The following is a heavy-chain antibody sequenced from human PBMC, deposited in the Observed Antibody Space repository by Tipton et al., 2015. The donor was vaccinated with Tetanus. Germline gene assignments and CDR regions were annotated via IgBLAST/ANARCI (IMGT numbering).Heavy chain of an antibody. Sequence: TLSLTCTVSGGSISSSTYYWGWIRQPPGKGLEWIGHIFHTGTTNYNPSLKSRVSMSVDTSKNQFSLRLRSVTAADTAVFYCAGLYYYDSASYPLYWGQGTLVTVSS. D-gene: IGHD3-10*01. CDR2: IFHTGTT. V-gene: IGHV4-39*01. J-gene: IGHJ4*02. CDR1: GGSISSSTYY. CDR3: AGLYYYDSASYPLY.